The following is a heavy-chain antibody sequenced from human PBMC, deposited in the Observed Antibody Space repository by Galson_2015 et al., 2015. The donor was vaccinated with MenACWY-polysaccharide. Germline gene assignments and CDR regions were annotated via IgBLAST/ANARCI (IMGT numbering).Heavy chain of an antibody. CDR2: ISSSASYI. Sequence: SLRLSCAASGFSFSDYNMNWVRQAPGKGLEWVSIISSSASYIYYADSVKGQFTISRDNAKNSLYLQMNSLRAEDTAIYYCARDTGGSDYWGQGTLVTVSS. V-gene: IGHV3-21*01. J-gene: IGHJ4*02. D-gene: IGHD3-16*01. CDR1: GFSFSDYN. CDR3: ARDTGGSDY.